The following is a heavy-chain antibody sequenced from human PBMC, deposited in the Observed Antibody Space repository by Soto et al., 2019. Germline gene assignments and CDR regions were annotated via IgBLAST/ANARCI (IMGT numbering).Heavy chain of an antibody. D-gene: IGHD3-22*01. CDR1: GGSISSADYY. V-gene: IGHV4-30-4*01. Sequence: SETLSLTCTVSGGSISSADYYWSWIRQPPGKGLEWIGYIYYSGSTYYNPSLKSRVTISVDTSKNQFSLKLSSVTAADTAVYYCARSGYYYDSSGYYYWGQGTLVTVSS. CDR3: ARSGYYYDSSGYYY. J-gene: IGHJ4*02. CDR2: IYYSGST.